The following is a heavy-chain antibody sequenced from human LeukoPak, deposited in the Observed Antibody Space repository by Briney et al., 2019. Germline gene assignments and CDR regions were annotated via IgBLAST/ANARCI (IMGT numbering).Heavy chain of an antibody. CDR3: ARDRQSGSYPLYWYFDL. D-gene: IGHD1-26*01. J-gene: IGHJ2*01. CDR2: IYTSGST. CDR1: GGSISSYY. Sequence: SETLSLTCTVSGGSISSYYWSWIRQPAGKGLEWIGRIYTSGSTNYNPSLKSRVTMSVDTSKNQFSLKLSSVTAADTAVYYCARDRQSGSYPLYWYFDLWGRGTPVTVSS. V-gene: IGHV4-4*07.